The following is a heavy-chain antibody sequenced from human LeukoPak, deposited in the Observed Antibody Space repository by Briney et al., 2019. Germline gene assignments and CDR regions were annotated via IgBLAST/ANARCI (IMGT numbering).Heavy chain of an antibody. CDR3: AKVGYSSGWYSGWFDP. J-gene: IGHJ5*02. D-gene: IGHD6-19*01. V-gene: IGHV4-59*08. Sequence: SETLSLTCTVSGGSISSYYWSWIRQPPGKGLEWIGYIYYSGSTNYNPSLKSRVTMSVDTSKNQFSLKLSSVTAADTAVYYCAKVGYSSGWYSGWFDPWGQGTLVTVSS. CDR2: IYYSGST. CDR1: GGSISSYY.